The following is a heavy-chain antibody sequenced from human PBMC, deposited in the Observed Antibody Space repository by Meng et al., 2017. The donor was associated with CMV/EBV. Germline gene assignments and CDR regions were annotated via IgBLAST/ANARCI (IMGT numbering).Heavy chain of an antibody. J-gene: IGHJ6*02. V-gene: IGHV3-23*01. Sequence: ESLKISCAASGFTFSSYAMSWVRQAPGKGLEWVSAISGSGGSTYYADSVKGRFTISRDNSKNTLYLQMNSLRAEDTAVYYCAKDLITFGGVIVTAGYYGMDVWGQGTTVTVSS. CDR1: GFTFSSYA. CDR2: ISGSGGST. CDR3: AKDLITFGGVIVTAGYYGMDV. D-gene: IGHD3-16*02.